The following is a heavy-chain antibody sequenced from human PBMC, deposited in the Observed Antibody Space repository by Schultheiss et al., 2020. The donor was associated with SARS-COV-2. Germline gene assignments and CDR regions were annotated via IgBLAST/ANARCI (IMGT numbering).Heavy chain of an antibody. D-gene: IGHD6-19*01. CDR3: ARDRRSSAWADRAYHFDS. J-gene: IGHJ4*02. V-gene: IGHV3-48*02. CDR1: GFTFSSYS. Sequence: GGSLRLSCAASGFTFSSYSMNWVRQAPGKGLEWVSYISGTTGTIHYAESVKGRFTISRDNADNSLYLQMNSLRDEDTAVYYCARDRRSSAWADRAYHFDSWGQGTLVTVSS. CDR2: ISGTTGTI.